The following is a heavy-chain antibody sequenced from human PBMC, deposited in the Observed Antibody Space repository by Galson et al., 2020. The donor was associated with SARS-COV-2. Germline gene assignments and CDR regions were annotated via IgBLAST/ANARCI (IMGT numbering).Heavy chain of an antibody. J-gene: IGHJ6*02. CDR1: GYTFTSYG. D-gene: IGHD1-26*01. CDR3: ARRWELLGDYYGMDV. V-gene: IGHV1-18*01. Sequence: ASVKVSCKASGYTFTSYGISWVRQAPGQGLEWMGWISAYNGNTNYAQKLQGRVTMTTDTSTSTAYMELRSLRSDDTAVYYCARRWELLGDYYGMDVWGQGTTVTVSS. CDR2: ISAYNGNT.